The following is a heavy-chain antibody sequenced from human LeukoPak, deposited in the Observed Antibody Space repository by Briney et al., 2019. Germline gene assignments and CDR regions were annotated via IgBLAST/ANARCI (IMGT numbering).Heavy chain of an antibody. Sequence: ASVKVSCKASGYTFTSYDINWVRQATGQGLEWMGWMNPNSGNTGYAQKFQGRVTMTRSTSISTAYMELSSLRSEDTAVYYCASPLTGTTRGGFDYWGQGTLVTVSS. CDR2: MNPNSGNT. CDR1: GYTFTSYD. J-gene: IGHJ4*02. V-gene: IGHV1-8*01. D-gene: IGHD1-7*01. CDR3: ASPLTGTTRGGFDY.